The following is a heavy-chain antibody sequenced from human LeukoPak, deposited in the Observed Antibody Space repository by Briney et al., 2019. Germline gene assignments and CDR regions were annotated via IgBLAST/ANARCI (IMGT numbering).Heavy chain of an antibody. D-gene: IGHD3-9*01. V-gene: IGHV4-39*01. J-gene: IGHJ4*02. CDR1: GVSISSSSYH. Sequence: SETLSLTCTVSGVSISSSSYHWGWIRQPPGKGLEWTASIYYSGSTYYSPSLKSRVTISVDTSKNQFSLKMSSVIAADTAVYYCASLLTYFDYWGQGTLVTVSS. CDR3: ASLLTYFDY. CDR2: IYYSGST.